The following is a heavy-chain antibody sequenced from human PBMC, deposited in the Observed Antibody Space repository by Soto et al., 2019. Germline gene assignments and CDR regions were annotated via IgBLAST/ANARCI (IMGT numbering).Heavy chain of an antibody. CDR2: ISDDSSYI. J-gene: IGHJ1*01. CDR3: ATPYYFNH. V-gene: IGHV3-21*06. D-gene: IGHD3-16*01. CDR1: GFMFSAYT. Sequence: GGSLRLSCAASGFMFSAYTMNWVRQAPGKGLEWLSSISDDSSYIDYADSLRGRFTVSRDNAGNSLYLQIDSLGVEDTAVYYCATPYYFNHWGPGTLVTVSS.